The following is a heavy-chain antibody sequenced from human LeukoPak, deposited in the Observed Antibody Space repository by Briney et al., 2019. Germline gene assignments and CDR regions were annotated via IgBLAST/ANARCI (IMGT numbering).Heavy chain of an antibody. CDR2: INHSGST. Sequence: SETLSLTCAVYGGSFSGYYWSWIRQPPGKGLEWIGEINHSGSTNYNPSLKSRVTISVDTSKNQFSLKLSSVTAADTAVYYCARRAGELDYWDQGTLVTVSS. J-gene: IGHJ4*02. CDR1: GGSFSGYY. V-gene: IGHV4-34*01. CDR3: ARRAGELDY.